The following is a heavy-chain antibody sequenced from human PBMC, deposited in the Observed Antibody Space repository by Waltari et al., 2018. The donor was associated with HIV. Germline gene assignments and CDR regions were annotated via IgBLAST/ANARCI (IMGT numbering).Heavy chain of an antibody. Sequence: QVQLVQSGAEVKKPGASVKVSCKASGYTFTSYDINWVRQATGQGLEWMGWMNPNSGNTGYAQKFQGRVTMTRNTSISTAYMELSSLRSEDTAVYYCARGRGDFGYYDFWSGYSYYFDYWGQGTLVTVSS. V-gene: IGHV1-8*01. J-gene: IGHJ4*02. CDR2: MNPNSGNT. D-gene: IGHD3-3*01. CDR1: GYTFTSYD. CDR3: ARGRGDFGYYDFWSGYSYYFDY.